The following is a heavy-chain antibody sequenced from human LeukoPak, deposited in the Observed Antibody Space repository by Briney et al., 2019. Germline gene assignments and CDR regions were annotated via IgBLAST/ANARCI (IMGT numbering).Heavy chain of an antibody. J-gene: IGHJ5*02. D-gene: IGHD5-24*01. Sequence: ASVKVSCKASGYTFTSYDINWVRQATGQGLEWMGWMNPNSGNTGYAQKFQGRVTMTRNTSISTAYMELSSLRSEDTAAYYCARGLGRMATMDWFDPWGQGTLVTVSS. V-gene: IGHV1-8*01. CDR1: GYTFTSYD. CDR3: ARGLGRMATMDWFDP. CDR2: MNPNSGNT.